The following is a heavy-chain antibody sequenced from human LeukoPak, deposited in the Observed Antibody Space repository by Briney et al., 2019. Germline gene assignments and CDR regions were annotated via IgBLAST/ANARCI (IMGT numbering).Heavy chain of an antibody. D-gene: IGHD6-6*01. Sequence: SETLSLTCAVYGGSFSGYYWSWIRQPPGKGLEWIGEINHSGSINYNPSLKSRVTISVDTSKNQFSLKLSSVTAADTAVYYCARRILYSSSALYYYYYYMDVWGKGTTVTVSS. CDR1: GGSFSGYY. CDR3: ARRILYSSSALYYYYYYMDV. V-gene: IGHV4-34*01. J-gene: IGHJ6*03. CDR2: INHSGSI.